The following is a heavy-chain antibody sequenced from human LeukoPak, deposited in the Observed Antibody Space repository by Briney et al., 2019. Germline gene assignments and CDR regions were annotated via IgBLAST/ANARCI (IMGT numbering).Heavy chain of an antibody. D-gene: IGHD3-22*01. CDR2: FDPEDGET. V-gene: IGHV1-24*01. CDR3: ATVYYDSSGYWFDY. CDR1: GFTFSNYA. Sequence: PGGSLRLSCAASGFTFSNYAMHWVRQAPGKGLEWMGGFDPEDGETIYAQKFQGRVTMTEDTSTDTAYMELSSLRSEDTAVYYCATVYYDSSGYWFDYWGQGTLVTVSS. J-gene: IGHJ4*02.